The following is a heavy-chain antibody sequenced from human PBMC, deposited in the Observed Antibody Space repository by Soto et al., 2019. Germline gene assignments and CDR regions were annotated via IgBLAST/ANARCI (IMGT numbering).Heavy chain of an antibody. V-gene: IGHV3-21*04. CDR1: GFTFSSYS. CDR3: ARVDFYYDSSGYYYVRSYYYGMDV. CDR2: ISSSSSYI. D-gene: IGHD3-22*01. J-gene: IGHJ6*02. Sequence: PGGSLRLSCAASGFTFSSYSMNWVRQAPGKGLEWVSSISSSSSYIYYADSVKCRFTISRDNSKNTLYLQMNSLRAEDTAVYYCARVDFYYDSSGYYYVRSYYYGMDVWGQGTTVTVSS.